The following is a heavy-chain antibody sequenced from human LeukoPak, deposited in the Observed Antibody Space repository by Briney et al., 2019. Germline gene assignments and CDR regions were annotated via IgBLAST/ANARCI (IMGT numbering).Heavy chain of an antibody. Sequence: SETLSLTCTVSGGSISSGDYYWSWIRQPPGKGLEWIGYIYYSGSTYYNPSLKSRVTISVDTSKNQFSLKLSSVTAADTAVYYCARDHRWYYGDLPYYGMDVWGQGTTVTVSS. CDR2: IYYSGST. CDR3: ARDHRWYYGDLPYYGMDV. V-gene: IGHV4-30-4*01. J-gene: IGHJ6*02. D-gene: IGHD4-17*01. CDR1: GGSISSGDYY.